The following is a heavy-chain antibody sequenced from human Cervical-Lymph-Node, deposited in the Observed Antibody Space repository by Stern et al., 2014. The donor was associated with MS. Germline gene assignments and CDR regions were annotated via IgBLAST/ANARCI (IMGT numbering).Heavy chain of an antibody. Sequence: VQLVESGAEVTTPGSSVKVSCQASGGTFSKFPSSWVRQATGQGLEWMGVIFPVFGTPTYAQEFRGRVTITADVSTSTVYMELSSLRSDDTAVYYCALSSETSDRWYSLGYDLWGQGTLVTVSS. D-gene: IGHD6-13*01. CDR2: IFPVFGTP. J-gene: IGHJ5*02. V-gene: IGHV1-69*01. CDR3: ALSSETSDRWYSLGYDL. CDR1: GGTFSKFP.